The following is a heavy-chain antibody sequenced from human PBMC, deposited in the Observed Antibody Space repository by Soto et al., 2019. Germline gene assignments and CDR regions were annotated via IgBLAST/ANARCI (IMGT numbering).Heavy chain of an antibody. J-gene: IGHJ6*02. V-gene: IGHV3-43*01. CDR1: GFTFDDHT. CDR2: ISWDGSTT. Sequence: EVQLVESGGGVVQPGGSLRLSCAASGFTFDDHTMHWVRQAPGKGLEWVSLISWDGSTTYYTDSVEGRFTISRDNSKNSLYLQMNRLRTEDTALYYCGKDFSGSELGIYFFFGLDVWGQGTTVIVSS. CDR3: GKDFSGSELGIYFFFGLDV. D-gene: IGHD5-12*01.